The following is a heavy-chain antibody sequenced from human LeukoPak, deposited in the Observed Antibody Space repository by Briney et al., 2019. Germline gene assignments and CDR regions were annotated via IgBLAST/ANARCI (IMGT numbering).Heavy chain of an antibody. V-gene: IGHV3-9*01. Sequence: PGRSLRLSCAASGFIFDDYAMHCVREAPGKGLEWVSGISWNSNTIGYADSVKGRFTISRDNAKNSLYLQMNSLRPEDTALYYYAKDAGGYYYYYMGVWGKGTTVTISS. D-gene: IGHD1-26*01. CDR3: AKDAGGYYYYYMGV. J-gene: IGHJ6*03. CDR2: ISWNSNTI. CDR1: GFIFDDYA.